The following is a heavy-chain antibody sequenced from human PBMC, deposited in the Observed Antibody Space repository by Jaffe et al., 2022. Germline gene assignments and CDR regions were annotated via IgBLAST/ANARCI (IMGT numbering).Heavy chain of an antibody. D-gene: IGHD6-6*01. V-gene: IGHV4-61*01. CDR1: GGSVSSGSYY. J-gene: IGHJ4*02. CDR3: ARVRTARPLIYFDY. CDR2: IYYSGST. Sequence: QVQLQESGPGLVKPSETLSLTCTVSGGSVSSGSYYWSWIRQPPGKGLEWIGYIYYSGSTNYNPSLKSRVTISVDTSKNQFSLKLSSVTAADTAVYYCARVRTARPLIYFDYWGQGTLVTVSS.